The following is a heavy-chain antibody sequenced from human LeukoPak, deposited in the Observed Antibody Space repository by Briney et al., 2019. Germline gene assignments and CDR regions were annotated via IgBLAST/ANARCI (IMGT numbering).Heavy chain of an antibody. D-gene: IGHD4-17*01. CDR2: FSSDGVNK. CDR1: GFTFSSYA. J-gene: IGHJ6*02. V-gene: IGHV3-30*18. CDR3: VKDQFGYGAHIYYYYGMDV. Sequence: GGSLRLSCAASGFTFSSYAMHWVRQAPGKGLEWVAIFSSDGVNKYYADSVKGRFTISRDNSKNTLYLQMNSLRAEDTAVYYCVKDQFGYGAHIYYYYGMDVWGQGTTVTVSS.